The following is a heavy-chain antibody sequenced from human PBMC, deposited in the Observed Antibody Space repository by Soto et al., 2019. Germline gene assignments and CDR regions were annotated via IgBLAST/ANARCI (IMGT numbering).Heavy chain of an antibody. D-gene: IGHD5-18*01. Sequence: QVQVVQSGAEVKKPGSSVKVSCKVSGGIFTNNAISWVRQAPGQGLEWLGGVIPLFDTAYYAQIFRGRLRISADGATTPAYMELSGLTSADTAVYSCATGGHNDGYNVYHGMDVWGQGTTVTVS. J-gene: IGHJ6*02. CDR3: ATGGHNDGYNVYHGMDV. CDR2: VIPLFDTA. V-gene: IGHV1-69*01. CDR1: GGIFTNNA.